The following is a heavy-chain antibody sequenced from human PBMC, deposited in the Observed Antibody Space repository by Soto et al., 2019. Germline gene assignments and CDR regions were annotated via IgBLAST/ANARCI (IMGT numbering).Heavy chain of an antibody. CDR3: AREGITMNEGAFDM. Sequence: GGSLRLSCAASGFPFSIYWMSWVRQAPGKGLEWVANINQDGSEKYYVDSVKGRFTISRDNAKNSLFLQMNSLRAEDTAVYYCAREGITMNEGAFDMWGKGTRVTVSS. J-gene: IGHJ3*02. D-gene: IGHD3-22*01. V-gene: IGHV3-7*01. CDR1: GFPFSIYW. CDR2: INQDGSEK.